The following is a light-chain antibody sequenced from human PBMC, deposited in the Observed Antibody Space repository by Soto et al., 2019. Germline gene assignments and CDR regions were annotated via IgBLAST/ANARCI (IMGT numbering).Light chain of an antibody. CDR1: SSDVGSYDH. CDR3: ISYTGSSTSYV. V-gene: IGLV2-14*01. CDR2: EVS. Sequence: QSALTQPASVSGSPGQSITISCSGTSSDVGSYDHVAWYQQFPGKTPKLMIYEVSNRPSGVSSRFSGSKSGNTASLTISGLQAEDEADYYCISYTGSSTSYVFGSGTKLTVL. J-gene: IGLJ1*01.